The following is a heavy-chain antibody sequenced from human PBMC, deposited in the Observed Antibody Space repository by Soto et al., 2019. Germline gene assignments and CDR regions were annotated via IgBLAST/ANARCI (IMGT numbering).Heavy chain of an antibody. D-gene: IGHD2-15*01. CDR1: GFTFSSYG. V-gene: IGHV3-30*03. Sequence: QVQLVESGGGVVQPGRSLRLSCAASGFTFSSYGMHWVRQAPDKGLEWVAVISFDGSNKYYADSVKGRFTISRDNAKNSLYLQMNSLRAEDTAVYYCARGYGRFDYWGQGTLVTVSS. J-gene: IGHJ4*02. CDR2: ISFDGSNK. CDR3: ARGYGRFDY.